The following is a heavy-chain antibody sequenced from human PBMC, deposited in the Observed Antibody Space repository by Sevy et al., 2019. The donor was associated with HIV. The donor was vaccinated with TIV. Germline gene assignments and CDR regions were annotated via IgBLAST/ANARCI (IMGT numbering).Heavy chain of an antibody. CDR2: TRNKADGYTT. Sequence: GGSLRLSCVASGFTFSDHYMEGVRQAPGKGLEWVGRTRNKADGYTTEYAASVKGRFTSSRYDSKNSLYVQMNSLKTEDTAVYYCATHAGIAAAGRVFDYWGQGTLVTVSS. J-gene: IGHJ4*02. D-gene: IGHD6-13*01. CDR3: ATHAGIAAAGRVFDY. CDR1: GFTFSDHY. V-gene: IGHV3-72*01.